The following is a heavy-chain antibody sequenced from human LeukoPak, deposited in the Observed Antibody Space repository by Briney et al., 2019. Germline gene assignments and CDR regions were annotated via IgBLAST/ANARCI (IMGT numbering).Heavy chain of an antibody. D-gene: IGHD5-18*01. CDR3: ARAPERWYSYGSYTYYYMDV. CDR2: INHSGST. V-gene: IGHV4-34*01. CDR1: GGSFSGYY. J-gene: IGHJ6*03. Sequence: SETLSLTCAVYGGSFSGYYWSWIRQSPGKGPEWIGEINHSGSTNYNPSLKSRVTISVDTSKNQISLKLSSVTAADTTVYYCARAPERWYSYGSYTYYYMDVWGKGTTVTVSS.